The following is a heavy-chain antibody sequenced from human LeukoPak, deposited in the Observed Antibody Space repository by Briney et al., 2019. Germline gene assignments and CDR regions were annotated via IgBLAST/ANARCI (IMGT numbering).Heavy chain of an antibody. V-gene: IGHV4-4*02. D-gene: IGHD3-10*01. CDR3: ARESLELLWFGELFIFDY. CDR1: GGSISSSNW. Sequence: SETLSLTCAVSGGSISSSNWWSWVRQPPGKGLEWIGEIYHSGSTNYNPSLKSRVTISVDKSKNQFSLKLSSVTAADTAVYYCARESLELLWFGELFIFDYWGQGTLVTVSS. CDR2: IYHSGST. J-gene: IGHJ4*02.